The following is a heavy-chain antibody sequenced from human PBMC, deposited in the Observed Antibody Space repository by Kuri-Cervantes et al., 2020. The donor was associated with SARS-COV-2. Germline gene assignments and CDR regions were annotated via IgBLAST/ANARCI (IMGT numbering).Heavy chain of an antibody. D-gene: IGHD6-13*01. CDR3: ARPIAAAEYYFDY. V-gene: IGHV1-2*02. Sequence: ASVKVSCKASGYTFTGYYMHWVRQAPGQGLEWMGWINPNSGGTNYARKFQGRVTMTRDTSISTAYMELSRLRSDDTAVYYCARPIAAAEYYFDYWGQGTLVTVSS. CDR2: INPNSGGT. J-gene: IGHJ4*02. CDR1: GYTFTGYY.